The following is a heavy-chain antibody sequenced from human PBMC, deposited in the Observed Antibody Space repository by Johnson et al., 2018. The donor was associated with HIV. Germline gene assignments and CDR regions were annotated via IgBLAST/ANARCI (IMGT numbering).Heavy chain of an antibody. J-gene: IGHJ3*02. CDR1: GFTFTDYA. CDR2: ISDDGSNK. V-gene: IGHV3-30*04. CDR3: ARGLASSRHDAFDI. Sequence: QVQVVESGGGVVQAGRSLTLSCVGSGFTFTDYAIHWVRQPPGKGLEWVAVISDDGSNKYYADSVKGRFTISRDNSKNTLYLQRNSLRAEDTAVYYCARGLASSRHDAFDIWGQGTMVTVSS. D-gene: IGHD6-13*01.